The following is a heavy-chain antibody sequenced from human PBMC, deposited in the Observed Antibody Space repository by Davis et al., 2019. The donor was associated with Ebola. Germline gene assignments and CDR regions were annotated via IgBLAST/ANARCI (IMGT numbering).Heavy chain of an antibody. CDR2: MNPNSGNT. D-gene: IGHD3-3*01. Sequence: ASVKVSCKASGYTFTSYDINWVRQATGQGLEWMGWMNPNSGNTGYAQKFQGRVTITRNTSISTAYMELSSLRSEDTAVYYCARYYDFWSGYDYWGQGTLVTVSS. CDR1: GYTFTSYD. CDR3: ARYYDFWSGYDY. V-gene: IGHV1-8*03. J-gene: IGHJ4*02.